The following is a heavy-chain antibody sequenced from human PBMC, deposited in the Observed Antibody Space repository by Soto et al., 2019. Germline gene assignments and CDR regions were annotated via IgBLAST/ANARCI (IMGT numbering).Heavy chain of an antibody. D-gene: IGHD6-13*01. V-gene: IGHV3-23*01. CDR1: GFTFSSYA. CDR3: AKAYSNSWPNDWFDP. CDR2: ITGSGSGS. Sequence: EVQLLESGGGWLQPGGSLRLSCAASGFTFSSYAINWFRQAPGKGLEWVSGITGSGSGSYYSDSVKGRFTISRDNSKNTLYLQMNSLRAEDTAVYYCAKAYSNSWPNDWFDPWGQGTLVTVSS. J-gene: IGHJ5*02.